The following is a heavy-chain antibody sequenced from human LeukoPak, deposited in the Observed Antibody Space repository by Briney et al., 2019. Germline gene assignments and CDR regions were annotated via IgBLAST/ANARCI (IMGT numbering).Heavy chain of an antibody. CDR2: INAKNGDT. CDR3: ARVTSGSYHY. CDR1: GYTFTGYY. D-gene: IGHD1-26*01. Sequence: ASVTVSCKASGYTFTGYYLHWVRQAPGQGLEWMGWINAKNGDTEYAQKLQGRVTMTRDTSTSTAYMELTSLRYDDTAVYFCARVTSGSYHYWGQGTLVTVSS. V-gene: IGHV1-2*02. J-gene: IGHJ4*02.